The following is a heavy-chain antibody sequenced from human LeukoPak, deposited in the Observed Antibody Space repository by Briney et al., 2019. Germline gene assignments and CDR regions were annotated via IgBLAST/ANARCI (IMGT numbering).Heavy chain of an antibody. CDR1: GFTFSSYW. D-gene: IGHD3-10*01. V-gene: IGHV3-7*01. CDR2: IKQDGSEK. J-gene: IGHJ4*02. Sequence: GGSLRLSCAASGFTFSSYWMSWVRQAPGKGLEWVASIKQDGSEKYYVDSLKGRFAISRDNTKNSLYLQVNSLRAEDTAVYYCARDVSYFDYWGQGTLVTVSS. CDR3: ARDVSYFDY.